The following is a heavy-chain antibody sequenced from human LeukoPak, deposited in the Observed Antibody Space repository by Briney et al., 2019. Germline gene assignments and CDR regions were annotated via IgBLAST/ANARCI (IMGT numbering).Heavy chain of an antibody. CDR1: GFTFSSYA. V-gene: IGHV3-30*04. CDR3: ARVAGGSPPYYYYYGMDV. Sequence: AGGSLRLYCAASGFTFSSYAMHWVRQAPGKGLEWVAVISYDGSNKYYADSVKGRFTISRDNSKNTLYLQMNSLRAEDTAVYYCARVAGGSPPYYYYYGMDVWGQGTTVTVSS. D-gene: IGHD6-13*01. J-gene: IGHJ6*02. CDR2: ISYDGSNK.